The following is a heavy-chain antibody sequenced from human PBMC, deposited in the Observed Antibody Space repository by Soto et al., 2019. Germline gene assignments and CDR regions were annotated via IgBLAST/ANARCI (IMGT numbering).Heavy chain of an antibody. V-gene: IGHV3-30*18. CDR1: GFTFTSYG. CDR3: AKDVSSSWYGADY. D-gene: IGHD6-13*01. J-gene: IGHJ4*02. CDR2: ISHDGSYK. Sequence: PGGSLRLSCAASGFTFTSYGMHWVRQAPGKGLEWVAIISHDGSYKHYADSVKGRFTISRDNSKNTLYLQMNSLRAEDTAVYYCAKDVSSSWYGADYWGQGTLVTVSS.